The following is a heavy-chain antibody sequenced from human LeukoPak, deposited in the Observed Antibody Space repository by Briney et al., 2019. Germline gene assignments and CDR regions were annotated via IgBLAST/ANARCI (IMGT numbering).Heavy chain of an antibody. CDR3: ARAIASAGSNWFEP. D-gene: IGHD6-13*01. J-gene: IGHJ5*02. Sequence: SVKVSCKASGGTFSSYAISWVRQAPGQGLEWMGRIIPIFGTANHAQKFQGRVTITTDESTSTAYMELSSLRSEDTAVYYCARAIASAGSNWFEPWGQGTLVTVSS. CDR2: IIPIFGTA. CDR1: GGTFSSYA. V-gene: IGHV1-69*05.